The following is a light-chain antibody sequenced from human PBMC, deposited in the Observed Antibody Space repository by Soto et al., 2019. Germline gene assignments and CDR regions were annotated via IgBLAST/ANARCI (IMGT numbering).Light chain of an antibody. CDR3: SSFTTSLTVI. J-gene: IGLJ7*01. V-gene: IGLV2-14*01. CDR1: SNDIGAYQY. Sequence: QSVLTQPASVSASPGQSITISCAGTSNDIGAYQYVSWYQHRPGKAPRLIIYDVTDRPSGVSSRFSGSKSDNSASLTISGLQTDDEADYYCSSFTTSLTVIFGGGTQLTVL. CDR2: DVT.